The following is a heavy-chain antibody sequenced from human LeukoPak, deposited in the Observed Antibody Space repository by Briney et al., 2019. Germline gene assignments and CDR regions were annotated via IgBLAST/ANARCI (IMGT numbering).Heavy chain of an antibody. Sequence: GGSLRLSCAASGFTFISYDIHWVRQAPGKGLQWVAVMSSDGSIKIYTDSVKGRFTISRDNSKNTQYLEMNSLRVDDTAVYYCARDLVSGAPDYFDSWGQGTLVTVSS. D-gene: IGHD1-26*01. CDR1: GFTFISYD. CDR3: ARDLVSGAPDYFDS. V-gene: IGHV3-30-3*01. J-gene: IGHJ4*02. CDR2: MSSDGSIK.